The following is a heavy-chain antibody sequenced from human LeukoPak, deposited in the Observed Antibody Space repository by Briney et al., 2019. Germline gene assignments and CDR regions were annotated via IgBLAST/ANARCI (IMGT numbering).Heavy chain of an antibody. CDR2: MNPNSGNT. Sequence: ASVTVSCKVSGYTFTSYDINWVRQATGQGLEWMGWMNPNSGNTGYAQKFQGRVTMTRNTSISTAYMELSSLRSEDTAVYYCARGGDNSQSYYNGRDVGDKGTTATVSS. D-gene: IGHD4-11*01. V-gene: IGHV1-8*01. J-gene: IGHJ6*04. CDR3: ARGGDNSQSYYNGRDV. CDR1: GYTFTSYD.